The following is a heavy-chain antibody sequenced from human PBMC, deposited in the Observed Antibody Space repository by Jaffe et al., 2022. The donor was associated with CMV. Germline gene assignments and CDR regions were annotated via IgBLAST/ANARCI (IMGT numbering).Heavy chain of an antibody. Sequence: QVTLRESGPALVKPTQTLTLTCTFSGFSLSTSGMCVSWIRQPPGKALEWLARIDWDDDKYYSTSLKTRLTISKDTSKNQVVLTMTNMDPVDTATYYCARINGGSGYLNLDYYYMDVWGKGTTVTVSS. V-gene: IGHV2-70*15. J-gene: IGHJ6*03. CDR2: IDWDDDK. CDR3: ARINGGSGYLNLDYYYMDV. D-gene: IGHD3-22*01. CDR1: GFSLSTSGMC.